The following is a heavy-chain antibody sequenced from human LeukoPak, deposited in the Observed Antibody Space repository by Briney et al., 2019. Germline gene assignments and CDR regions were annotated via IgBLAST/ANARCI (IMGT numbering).Heavy chain of an antibody. D-gene: IGHD6-13*01. J-gene: IGHJ4*02. Sequence: GGALRLSCAASGFTFSSYAMSWVRQAPGKGLEWVSAISGSGGSTYYADSVKGRFTISSDNSKNTLYLQMNSLRAEDTAVYYCAKRAAAVSWYFDYWGQATLVTVSS. V-gene: IGHV3-23*01. CDR1: GFTFSSYA. CDR3: AKRAAAVSWYFDY. CDR2: ISGSGGST.